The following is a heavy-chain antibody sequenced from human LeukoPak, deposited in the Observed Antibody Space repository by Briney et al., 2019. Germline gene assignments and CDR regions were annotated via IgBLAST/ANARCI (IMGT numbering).Heavy chain of an antibody. V-gene: IGHV4-4*07. Sequence: SETLSLTCTVSGGSISSYYWSWIRQPAGKGLEWIGRIYTSGSTNYSPSLKSRVTMSVDTSKNQFSLKLSSVTAADTAVYYCARDGYYDSSGFNAFDIWGQGTMVTVSS. CDR3: ARDGYYDSSGFNAFDI. J-gene: IGHJ3*02. D-gene: IGHD3-22*01. CDR2: IYTSGST. CDR1: GGSISSYY.